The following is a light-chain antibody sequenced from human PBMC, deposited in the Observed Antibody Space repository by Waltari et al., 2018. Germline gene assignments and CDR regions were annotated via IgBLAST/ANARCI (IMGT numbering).Light chain of an antibody. V-gene: IGKV1-39*01. CDR2: AAS. CDR1: QTISNY. J-gene: IGKJ2*01. CDR3: QQSYSTPYT. Sequence: DIQMTQSPSSLSASVGDRVTITCRASQTISNYLNWYQQKPGKAPKLLIYAASSLQSGVPSRFSGSGSGTDFTLTISSLQPEDFVTYCCQQSYSTPYTFGQGTKLEIK.